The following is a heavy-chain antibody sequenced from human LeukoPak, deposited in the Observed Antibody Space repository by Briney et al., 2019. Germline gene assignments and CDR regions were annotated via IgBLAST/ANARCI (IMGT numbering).Heavy chain of an antibody. CDR3: EGLGYCSSTSCHN. CDR2: IWYDGSNK. J-gene: IGHJ4*02. Sequence: EPGGSLRLSCAASGFTFSSYGMHWVRQAPGKGLEWVAVIWYDGSNKYYADSVKGRFTISRDNSKNTLYLQMNSLRAEDTAVYYCEGLGYCSSTSCHNWGQGTLVTVSS. D-gene: IGHD2-2*02. CDR1: GFTFSSYG. V-gene: IGHV3-33*01.